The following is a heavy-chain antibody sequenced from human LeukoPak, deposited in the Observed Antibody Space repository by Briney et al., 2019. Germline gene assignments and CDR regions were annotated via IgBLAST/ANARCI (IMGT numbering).Heavy chain of an antibody. V-gene: IGHV3-30*02. CDR3: VKAVVGRISNFDF. J-gene: IGHJ4*02. CDR2: IRYDGSQN. CDR1: GFSSSTYG. Sequence: GGSLRLSCAASGFSSSTYGMHWVRQAPGKGLEWVAFIRYDGSQNHLTDSVKGRFTVSRDDSRSTLYLQMDSLTVEDTAVYYCVKAVVGRISNFDFWGQGTLVTVSS. D-gene: IGHD1-26*01.